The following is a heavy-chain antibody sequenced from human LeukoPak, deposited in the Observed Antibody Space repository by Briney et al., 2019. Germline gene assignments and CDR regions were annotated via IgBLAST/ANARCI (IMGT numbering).Heavy chain of an antibody. CDR2: ISYDGSNK. CDR1: GFTFSSYG. J-gene: IGHJ4*02. CDR3: ARESITIFGVVID. V-gene: IGHV3-30*03. Sequence: GGSLRLSCAASGFTFSSYGMHWVRQAPGKGLEWVAVISYDGSNKYYADSVKGRFTISRDNSKNTLYLQMNSLRAEDTAVYYCARESITIFGVVIDWGQGTLVTVSS. D-gene: IGHD3-3*01.